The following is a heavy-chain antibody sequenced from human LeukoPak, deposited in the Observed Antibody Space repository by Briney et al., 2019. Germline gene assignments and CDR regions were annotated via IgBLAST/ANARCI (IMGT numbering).Heavy chain of an antibody. D-gene: IGHD6-13*01. CDR1: GGSISSSSYY. CDR3: ARMAAAGTWAYYYCYMDV. CDR2: IYYSGST. V-gene: IGHV4-39*07. Sequence: SETLSLTCTVSGGSISSSSYYWGWIRQPPGKGLEWIGSIYYSGSTYYTPSLKSRVTISVDTSKNQFSLKLSSVTAADTAVYYCARMAAAGTWAYYYCYMDVWGKGTTVTVSS. J-gene: IGHJ6*03.